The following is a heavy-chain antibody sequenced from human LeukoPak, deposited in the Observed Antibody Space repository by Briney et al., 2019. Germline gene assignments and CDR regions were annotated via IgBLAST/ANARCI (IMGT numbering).Heavy chain of an antibody. D-gene: IGHD3-10*01. CDR3: ARGPPGVWYFDL. CDR1: GFTFSSFG. Sequence: GGSLRLSCAVSGFTFSSFGMHWVRQAPGKGLEWVAVISYDGSNKYYGDSVKGRFTISRDNSKNTLYLQMNSLRAEDTAVYYCARGPPGVWYFDLWGRGTLVTVSS. V-gene: IGHV3-30*03. J-gene: IGHJ2*01. CDR2: ISYDGSNK.